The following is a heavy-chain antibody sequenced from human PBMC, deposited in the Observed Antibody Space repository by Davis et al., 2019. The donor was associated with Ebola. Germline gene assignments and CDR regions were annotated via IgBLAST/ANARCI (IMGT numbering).Heavy chain of an antibody. Sequence: GESLKISCAASGFTVSSNYMSWVRQAPGKGLEWVSVIYSGGSTYYADSVKGRFTISRDNSKNTLHLQMNSLRAEDTAVYYCARGIVATISDYWGQGTLVTVSS. V-gene: IGHV3-53*01. CDR3: ARGIVATISDY. D-gene: IGHD5-12*01. J-gene: IGHJ4*02. CDR1: GFTVSSNY. CDR2: IYSGGST.